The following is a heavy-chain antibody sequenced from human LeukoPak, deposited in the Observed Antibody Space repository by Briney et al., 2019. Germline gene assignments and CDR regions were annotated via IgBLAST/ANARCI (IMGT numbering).Heavy chain of an antibody. V-gene: IGHV1-2*06. J-gene: IGHJ5*02. D-gene: IGHD6-13*01. CDR2: INPNSGGT. Sequence: ASVKVSXKASGYTFTDYYMHWVRQAPGQGLEWMGRINPNSGGTNYAQKFQGRVTMTRDTSISTAYMELNRLTSDDTTVYYCAKCGDFIAASYNWFDPWGPGTLVTVSS. CDR1: GYTFTDYY. CDR3: AKCGDFIAASYNWFDP.